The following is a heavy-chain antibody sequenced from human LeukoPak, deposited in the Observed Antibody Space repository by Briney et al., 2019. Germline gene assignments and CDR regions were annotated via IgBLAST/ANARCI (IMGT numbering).Heavy chain of an antibody. CDR1: GGSISSYY. D-gene: IGHD3-3*01. CDR3: ARERRSGYYEVSGFSY. J-gene: IGHJ4*02. Sequence: KPSETLSLTCTVSGGSISSYYWNWIRQPAGKGLEWIGRIHISGRANYNPSLKNRVTMSVDTSKYQFSLKLSSVTAADTAVYYCARERRSGYYEVSGFSYWGQGTLVTVSA. CDR2: IHISGRA. V-gene: IGHV4-4*07.